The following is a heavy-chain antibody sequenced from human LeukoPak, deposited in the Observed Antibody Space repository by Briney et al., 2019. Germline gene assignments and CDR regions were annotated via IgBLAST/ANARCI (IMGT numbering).Heavy chain of an antibody. CDR2: ISYDVSNK. V-gene: IGHV3-30*01. D-gene: IGHD1-26*01. CDR3: ARERGAEPYYYSYYMDV. CDR1: GFTFSSFA. Sequence: GGSLRLSCAASGFTFSSFAMHWVRQAPGKGLEWVAVISYDVSNKYYADSVQGRFTISRDNSKNTLYLQMNSLRAEDTAVYYCARERGAEPYYYSYYMDVWGKGTTVTVSS. J-gene: IGHJ6*03.